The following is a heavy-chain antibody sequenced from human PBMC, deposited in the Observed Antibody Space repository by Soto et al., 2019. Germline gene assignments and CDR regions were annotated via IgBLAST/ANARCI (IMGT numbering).Heavy chain of an antibody. V-gene: IGHV3-48*01. CDR2: ISSSSSTI. CDR3: ARGYSYGYYYYYYMDV. J-gene: IGHJ6*03. D-gene: IGHD5-18*01. CDR1: GFTFSSYS. Sequence: GGSLRLSCAASGFTFSSYSMNWVRQAPGKGLEWVSYISSSSSTIYYADSVKGRFTISRDNAKNSLYLQMNSLRAEDTAVYYCARGYSYGYYYYYYMDVWGKGTTVTVSS.